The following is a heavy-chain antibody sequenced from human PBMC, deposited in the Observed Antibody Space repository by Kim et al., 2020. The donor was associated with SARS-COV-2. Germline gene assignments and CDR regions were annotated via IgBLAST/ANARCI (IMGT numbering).Heavy chain of an antibody. V-gene: IGHV4-34*01. CDR3: ARALAAAWSVYYYYGMDV. Sequence: SETLSLNCAVYGGSFSGYYWSWIRQPPGKGLEWIGEINHSGSTNYNPSLKSRVTISVDTSKNQFSLKLSSVTAADTAVYYCARALAAAWSVYYYYGMDVWGQGTTVTVSS. CDR2: INHSGST. J-gene: IGHJ6*02. CDR1: GGSFSGYY. D-gene: IGHD6-13*01.